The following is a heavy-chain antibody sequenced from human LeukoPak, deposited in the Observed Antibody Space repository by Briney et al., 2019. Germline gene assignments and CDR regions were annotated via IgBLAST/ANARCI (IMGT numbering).Heavy chain of an antibody. CDR1: GGSISNYY. J-gene: IGHJ5*02. V-gene: IGHV4-59*01. CDR2: IYYSGST. CDR3: ARFRAPGGRKVGATRSWFDP. D-gene: IGHD1-26*01. Sequence: SETLSLTCIVSGGSISNYYWGWIRQPPGKGLEWIGYIYYSGSTNYNPSLESRVTISIDTSKNQFSLKLTSVTAADTAVYYCARFRAPGGRKVGATRSWFDPWGQGTLVTVSS.